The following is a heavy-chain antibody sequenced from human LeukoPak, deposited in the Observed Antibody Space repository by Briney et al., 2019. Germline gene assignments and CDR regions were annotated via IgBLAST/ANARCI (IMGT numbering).Heavy chain of an antibody. J-gene: IGHJ4*02. CDR2: IYSGSTT. D-gene: IGHD5-24*01. CDR3: ATSRDGYIPDY. V-gene: IGHV3-53*01. Sequence: PVGSLGLSCACSGFSVRNNYMAWVRQAPGKGLEWVSVIYSGSTTMYADSVKGRFTISRDNSKNTLYLQLNSLRTEDTAVYFCATSRDGYIPDYWGQGTLVTVSS. CDR1: GFSVRNNY.